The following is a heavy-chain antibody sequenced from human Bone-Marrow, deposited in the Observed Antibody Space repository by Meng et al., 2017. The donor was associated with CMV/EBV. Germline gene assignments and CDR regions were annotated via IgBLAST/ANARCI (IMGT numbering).Heavy chain of an antibody. CDR2: INPNSGGT. CDR1: GYTFTGYY. Sequence: ASVKVSCKASGYTFTGYYMHWVRQAPGQGLEWMGWINPNSGGTNYAQKFQGRVTMTRDTSISTAYMELSSLRSEDTAVYYCARGVPYSSTWYVYWGQGTLVTVSS. V-gene: IGHV1-2*02. D-gene: IGHD6-13*01. J-gene: IGHJ4*02. CDR3: ARGVPYSSTWYVY.